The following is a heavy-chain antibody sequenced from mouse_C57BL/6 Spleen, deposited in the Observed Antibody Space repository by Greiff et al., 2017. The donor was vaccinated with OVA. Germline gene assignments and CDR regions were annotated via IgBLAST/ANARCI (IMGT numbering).Heavy chain of an antibody. D-gene: IGHD1-1*01. CDR1: GYTFTSYW. V-gene: IGHV1-64*01. Sequence: QVQLQQSGAELVKPGASVKLSCKASGYTFTSYWMHWVKQRPGQGLEWIGMIHHNSGSTNYNEKFKSKATLTVDKSSSSAYMQLSSLTSEDSAVYYGARGPGGRDYFDYWGQGTTLTFSS. CDR3: ARGPGGRDYFDY. CDR2: IHHNSGST. J-gene: IGHJ2*01.